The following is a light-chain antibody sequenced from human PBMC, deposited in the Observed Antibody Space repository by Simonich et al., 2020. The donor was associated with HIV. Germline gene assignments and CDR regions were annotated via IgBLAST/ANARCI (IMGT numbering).Light chain of an antibody. V-gene: IGKV4-1*01. CDR3: HQYYSSPN. CDR2: WAS. Sequence: DIVMTQSPDALAVSMGERATINLNSSQNVLYSSNNKNYLAWYQQKTGQPPKLLIYWASTRESGVPDRFSGGGSGTDFTLTISSLQAEDVAVYYCHQYYSSPNFGRGTKLEIK. CDR1: QNVLYSSNNKNY. J-gene: IGKJ2*01.